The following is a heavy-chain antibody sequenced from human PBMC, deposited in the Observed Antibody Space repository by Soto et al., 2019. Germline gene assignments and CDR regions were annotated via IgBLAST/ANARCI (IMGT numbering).Heavy chain of an antibody. CDR2: IIPIFGTA. CDR3: ARERGITGTTRWFDP. V-gene: IGHV1-69*12. D-gene: IGHD1-7*01. Sequence: QVQLVQAGAEVKKPGSSVKVSCKASGGTFSSYAISWVRQAPGQGLEWMGGIIPIFGTANYAQKFQGRVTITAAESTSTAYMERSSLRSEDTAVYYCARERGITGTTRWFDPWGQGTLVTVSS. CDR1: GGTFSSYA. J-gene: IGHJ5*02.